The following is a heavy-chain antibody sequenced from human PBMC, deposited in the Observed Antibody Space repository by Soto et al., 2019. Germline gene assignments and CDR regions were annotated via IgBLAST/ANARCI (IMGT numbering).Heavy chain of an antibody. CDR2: INSSGDNT. CDR1: GFTFSSYA. D-gene: IGHD2-15*01. J-gene: IGHJ4*02. Sequence: EVQVLESGGGLVQPGGSLRLSCAASGFTFSSYAMNWVRQAPGKGLEWVSGINSSGDNTYYADSVKGRFTISRDNSKNTLYLQINSLRVEDTAVYYCARVVVVAATGTDYWGQGTLVTVSS. CDR3: ARVVVVAATGTDY. V-gene: IGHV3-23*01.